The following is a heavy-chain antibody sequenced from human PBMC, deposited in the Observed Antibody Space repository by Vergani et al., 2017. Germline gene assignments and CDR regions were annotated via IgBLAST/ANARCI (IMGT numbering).Heavy chain of an antibody. CDR3: ARDRINYYDSSGQDY. Sequence: QVQLVESGGGVVQPGRSLRLSCAASGFTFSSYGMHWVRQAPGKGLEWVAVISYDGSNKYYADSVKGRFTISRDNSKNTLYLQMNSLRAEDTAVYYCARDRINYYDSSGQDYWGQGTLVTVSS. CDR1: GFTFSSYG. J-gene: IGHJ4*02. D-gene: IGHD3-22*01. CDR2: ISYDGSNK. V-gene: IGHV3-30*03.